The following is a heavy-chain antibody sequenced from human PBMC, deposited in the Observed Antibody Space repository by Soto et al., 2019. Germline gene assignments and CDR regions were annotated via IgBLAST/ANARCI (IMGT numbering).Heavy chain of an antibody. CDR2: IHYSGST. V-gene: IGHV4-30-4*02. CDR3: ARLAHILPGYYFDY. CDR1: GGSISSGDYF. Sequence: SETLSLTCTVSGGSISSGDYFWSWIRQPPGKGLEWIGYIHYSGSTYYNPSLKSRVTISVDTSKNQVSLKLSSVTAADTAVYYFARLAHILPGYYFDYWGQGTLVTV. J-gene: IGHJ4*02. D-gene: IGHD3-9*01.